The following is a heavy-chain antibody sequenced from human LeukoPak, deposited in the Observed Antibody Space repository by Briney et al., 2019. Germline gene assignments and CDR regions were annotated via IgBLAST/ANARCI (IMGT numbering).Heavy chain of an antibody. CDR1: GFTFRIYT. CDR3: ARDGGLDPNFDY. V-gene: IGHV3-21*01. D-gene: IGHD3-3*01. CDR2: ISSSTGYI. Sequence: GGSLRLSCAASGFTFRIYTMNWVRQAPGKGLQWVSSISSSTGYIYYADSVKGRFIISRDNAKNSLYLQMNSLRAEDTAVYYCARDGGLDPNFDYWGQGTLVTVSS. J-gene: IGHJ4*02.